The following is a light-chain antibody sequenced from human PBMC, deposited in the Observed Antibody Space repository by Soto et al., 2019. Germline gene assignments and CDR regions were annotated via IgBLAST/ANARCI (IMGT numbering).Light chain of an antibody. CDR3: QQYDSYPCT. J-gene: IGKJ1*01. Sequence: DIQMTQSPSTLSASVGDRVTITCRASQSSSSWLAWYQQKPGKAPKLLIYDASSLDIGGPSRFSGSGSGTEFTLTISSQQPDDFATYCCQQYDSYPCTFGQGPKLEI. V-gene: IGKV1-5*01. CDR1: QSSSSW. CDR2: DAS.